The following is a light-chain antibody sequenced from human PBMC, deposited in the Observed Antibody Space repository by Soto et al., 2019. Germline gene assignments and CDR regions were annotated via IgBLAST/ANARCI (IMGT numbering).Light chain of an antibody. CDR2: STN. J-gene: IGLJ1*01. CDR3: LLYYGGAYV. CDR1: TGTVTSGYY. Sequence: QAVVTQEPSLTVSPGGTVTLTCASSTGTVTSGYYPNWFQQKPGQAPRALIYSTNKKHSWTPARFSGSLLGGKAALTLSAVQPEDEAEYYCLLYYGGAYVFGTGTKLTVL. V-gene: IGLV7-43*01.